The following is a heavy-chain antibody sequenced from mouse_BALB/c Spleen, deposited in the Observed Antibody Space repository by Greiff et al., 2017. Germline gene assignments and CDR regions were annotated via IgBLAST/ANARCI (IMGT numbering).Heavy chain of an antibody. CDR2: ISSGGSYT. CDR3: ARHVLDSSGYLDY. D-gene: IGHD3-2*01. J-gene: IGHJ4*01. Sequence: VQLKESGGDLVKPGGSLKLSCAASGFTFSSYGMSWVRQTPDKRLEWVATISSGGSYTYYPDSVKGRFTISRDNAKNTLYLQMSSLKSEDTAMYYCARHVLDSSGYLDYWGQGTSVTVSS. CDR1: GFTFSSYG. V-gene: IGHV5-6*01.